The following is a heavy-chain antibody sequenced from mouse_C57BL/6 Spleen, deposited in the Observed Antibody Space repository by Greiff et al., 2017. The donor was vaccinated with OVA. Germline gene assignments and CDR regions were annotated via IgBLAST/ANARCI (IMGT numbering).Heavy chain of an antibody. CDR1: VYTFTDYN. J-gene: IGHJ1*03. Sequence: DVKLQESGPELVKPGASVKIPCKASVYTFTDYNMDWVKQSHGKSLEWIGDINPNNGGTIYNQKFKGKATLTVDKYYSTAYMELRSLTSEDTAVYCCSRLSYYGYFDVWGTGTTVTVSS. CDR2: INPNNGGT. CDR3: SRLSYYGYFDV. D-gene: IGHD2-12*01. V-gene: IGHV1-18*01.